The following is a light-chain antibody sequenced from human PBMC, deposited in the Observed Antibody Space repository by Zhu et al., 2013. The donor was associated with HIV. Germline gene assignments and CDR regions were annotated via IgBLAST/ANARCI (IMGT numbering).Light chain of an antibody. CDR2: EVS. CDR1: SSDVGGYNF. J-gene: IGLJ2*01. CDR3: SSYAGSNNPHVV. Sequence: QSALTQPPSASGSPGQSVTISCTGTSSDVGGYNFVSWYQQHPGKAPKLMIYEVSKRPSGVPDRFSGSKSGNTASLTVSGLQADDEADYYCSSYAGSNNPHVVFGGGTQLTVL. V-gene: IGLV2-8*01.